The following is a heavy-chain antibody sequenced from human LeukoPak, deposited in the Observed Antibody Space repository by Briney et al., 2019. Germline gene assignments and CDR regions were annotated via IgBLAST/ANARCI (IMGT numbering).Heavy chain of an antibody. D-gene: IGHD6-19*01. CDR3: ARGAHPWLAWYSSGWLDFDY. V-gene: IGHV1-2*02. Sequence: ASVKVSCKASGYTFTGYYMHWVRQAPGQGLVWMGWINPNSGGTNYAQKFQGRVTMTRDTSISTAYMELSRLRSDDTAVYYCARGAHPWLAWYSSGWLDFDYWGQGTLVTVSS. CDR1: GYTFTGYY. CDR2: INPNSGGT. J-gene: IGHJ4*02.